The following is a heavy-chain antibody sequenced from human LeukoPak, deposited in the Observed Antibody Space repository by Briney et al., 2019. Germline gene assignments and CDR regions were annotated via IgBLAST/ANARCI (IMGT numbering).Heavy chain of an antibody. CDR1: GFTFSSYA. D-gene: IGHD2-15*01. CDR2: ISYDGSNK. J-gene: IGHJ4*02. V-gene: IGHV3-30-3*01. CDR3: AKDRGRTWVQVAN. Sequence: GGSLRLSCAASGFTFSSYAMHWVRQAPGKGLEWVAVISYDGSNKYYADSVKGRFTISRDNSKNTLYLQMNSLRAEDTAVYYCAKDRGRTWVQVANWGQGTLVTVSS.